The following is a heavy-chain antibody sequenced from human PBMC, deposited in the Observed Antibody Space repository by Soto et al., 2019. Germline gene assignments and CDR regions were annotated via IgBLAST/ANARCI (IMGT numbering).Heavy chain of an antibody. CDR3: AREQSSGWYWDY. Sequence: GASVKVSCKASGGTFSSYAISWVRQAPGQGLEWMGGIIPIFGTANYAQKFQGRVTITADESTSTAYMELSSLRSEDTAVYYCAREQSSGWYWDYWGQGTLVTVSS. V-gene: IGHV1-69*13. J-gene: IGHJ4*02. D-gene: IGHD6-19*01. CDR2: IIPIFGTA. CDR1: GGTFSSYA.